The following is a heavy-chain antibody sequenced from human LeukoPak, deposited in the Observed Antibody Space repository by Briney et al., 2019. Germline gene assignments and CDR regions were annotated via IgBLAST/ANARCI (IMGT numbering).Heavy chain of an antibody. CDR3: AKLTYYGGNSGVDY. D-gene: IGHD4-23*01. J-gene: IGHJ4*02. Sequence: SETLSLTCTVSGGSISSYYWSWIRQPPGKGLEWIGYIYHTGSTTYNPSLKSRVTISLDTSKNHYSLKLSSVTAADTAVYYCAKLTYYGGNSGVDYWGQGTLVTVSS. CDR1: GGSISSYY. CDR2: IYHTGST. V-gene: IGHV4-59*01.